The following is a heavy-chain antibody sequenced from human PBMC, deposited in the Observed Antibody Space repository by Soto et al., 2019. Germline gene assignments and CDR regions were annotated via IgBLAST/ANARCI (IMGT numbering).Heavy chain of an antibody. CDR2: ITPIFGTS. Sequence: QVQLVQSGAEVKKPGSSVKVSCKASGGTVSSYALIWVRQAPGQGLEWMGGITPIFGTSNNAQQFQGRVTITADESTNTAYMELSNLRSEDTAVYYCARDVRGAGARAIGITNWFDPWGQGTLVTVSS. CDR1: GGTVSSYA. D-gene: IGHD6-19*01. CDR3: ARDVRGAGARAIGITNWFDP. V-gene: IGHV1-69*01. J-gene: IGHJ5*02.